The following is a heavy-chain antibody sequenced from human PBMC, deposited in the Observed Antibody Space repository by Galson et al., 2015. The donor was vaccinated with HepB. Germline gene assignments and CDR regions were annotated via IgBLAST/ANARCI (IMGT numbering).Heavy chain of an antibody. CDR2: ISYDGSNK. Sequence: SLRLSCAASGFTFSSYAMHWVRQAPGKGLEWVAVISYDGSNKYYADSVKGRFTISRDNSKNTLYLQMNSLRAEDTAVYYCARLTPPITIFGGSDAFDIWGQGTMVTVSS. CDR1: GFTFSSYA. D-gene: IGHD3-3*01. V-gene: IGHV3-30-3*01. J-gene: IGHJ3*02. CDR3: ARLTPPITIFGGSDAFDI.